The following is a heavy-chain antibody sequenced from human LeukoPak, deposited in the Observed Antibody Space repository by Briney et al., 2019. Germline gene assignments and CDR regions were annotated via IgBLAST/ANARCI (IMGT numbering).Heavy chain of an antibody. D-gene: IGHD1-26*01. J-gene: IGHJ4*02. Sequence: PGGSLRLSCAASGFAFSNYAMHWVRQAPGKGLEWVAFIRYDGSDKYYADSVKGRFTISRDNSKNTLYLQMNSLRADDTAVYYCAKDLKSKNLVGITPWALDSWGQGTLVTVSS. V-gene: IGHV3-30*02. CDR2: IRYDGSDK. CDR3: AKDLKSKNLVGITPWALDS. CDR1: GFAFSNYA.